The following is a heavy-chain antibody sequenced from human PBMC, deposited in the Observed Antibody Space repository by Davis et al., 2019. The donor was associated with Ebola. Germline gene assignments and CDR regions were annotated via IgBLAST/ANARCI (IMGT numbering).Heavy chain of an antibody. CDR2: INPNSGGT. D-gene: IGHD4-17*01. Sequence: AASVKVSCKASGYTFTDYYMHWVRQAPGQGLEWMGQINPNSGGTDYAQKFQGRVTLTRDTSISIAYMELSSLRSDDTAVYYCASPLSEDDYGDYVDYWGQGTLVTVSS. CDR1: GYTFTDYY. J-gene: IGHJ4*02. CDR3: ASPLSEDDYGDYVDY. V-gene: IGHV1-2*06.